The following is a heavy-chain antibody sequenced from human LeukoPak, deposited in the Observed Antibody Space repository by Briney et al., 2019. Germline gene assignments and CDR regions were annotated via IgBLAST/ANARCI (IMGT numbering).Heavy chain of an antibody. CDR1: GFTFDDYT. J-gene: IGHJ3*02. V-gene: IGHV3-43*01. D-gene: IGHD3-10*01. Sequence: PGGPLRLSCAASGFTFDDYTMHWVRQAPGKGLEWVSLISWDGGSTYYADSVKGRFTISRDNSKNSLYLQMNSLRTEDTALYYCARLAGYYGSGLRAFDIWGQGTMVTVSS. CDR3: ARLAGYYGSGLRAFDI. CDR2: ISWDGGST.